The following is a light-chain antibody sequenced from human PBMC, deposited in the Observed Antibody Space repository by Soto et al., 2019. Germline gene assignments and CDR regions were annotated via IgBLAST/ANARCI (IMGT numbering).Light chain of an antibody. Sequence: QSVLTQPPSVSGAPWQRVTISCTGSSSNIGAGYDVHWYQQLPGTAPKLLIYGNSNRPSGVPDRFSGSKSGTSASLAITGLQAEDEADYYCQSYDSSLSVVVFGGGTKLPVL. J-gene: IGLJ2*01. CDR3: QSYDSSLSVVV. CDR2: GNS. V-gene: IGLV1-40*01. CDR1: SSNIGAGYD.